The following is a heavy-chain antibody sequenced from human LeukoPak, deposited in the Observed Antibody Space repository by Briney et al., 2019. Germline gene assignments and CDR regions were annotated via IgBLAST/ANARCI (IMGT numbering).Heavy chain of an antibody. D-gene: IGHD1-14*01. CDR3: ARDMLEVYVPDHHYNDMDV. CDR2: INLNSGAT. Sequence: ASVKVSCKASGFTFSKYYLHWVRQAPGQGLEWLGWINLNSGATKYVQKYQGRVTMTRDTSITTAYMELSSLRFDDTAVFYCARDMLEVYVPDHHYNDMDVWGQGTKVTVFS. J-gene: IGHJ6*02. CDR1: GFTFSKYY. V-gene: IGHV1-2*02.